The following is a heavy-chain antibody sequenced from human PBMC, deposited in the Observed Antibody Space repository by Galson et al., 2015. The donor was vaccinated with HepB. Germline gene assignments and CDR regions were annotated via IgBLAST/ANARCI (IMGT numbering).Heavy chain of an antibody. V-gene: IGHV3-7*03. Sequence: SLRLSCAASGFTFSSYWMSWVRQAPGKGPEWVANIKQDGSEKYYVDSVKGRFTISRDNAKNSLYLQMNSLRAEDTAVYYCAREALLRYFDLNYYYYGMDVWGQGTTVTVSS. CDR3: AREALLRYFDLNYYYYGMDV. D-gene: IGHD3-9*01. J-gene: IGHJ6*02. CDR2: IKQDGSEK. CDR1: GFTFSSYW.